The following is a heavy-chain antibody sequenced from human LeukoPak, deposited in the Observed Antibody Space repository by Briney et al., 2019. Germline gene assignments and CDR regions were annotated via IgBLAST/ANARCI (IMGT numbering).Heavy chain of an antibody. Sequence: SVKVSCKASGGTFSSYAISWVRQAPGQGLEWMGGVIPIFTTTNYAQKFQGRVTITADKSTNAAYMELSSLRSDDTAVYYCARTHLWLSGDAFDIWGQGTMVTVSS. J-gene: IGHJ3*02. V-gene: IGHV1-69*06. D-gene: IGHD5-18*01. CDR2: VIPIFTTT. CDR1: GGTFSSYA. CDR3: ARTHLWLSGDAFDI.